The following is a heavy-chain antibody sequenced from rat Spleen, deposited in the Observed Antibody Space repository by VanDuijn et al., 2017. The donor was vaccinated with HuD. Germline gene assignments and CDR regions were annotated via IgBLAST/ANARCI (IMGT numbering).Heavy chain of an antibody. J-gene: IGHJ2*01. V-gene: IGHV10-5*01. D-gene: IGHD1-10*01. CDR1: GFTFNNAA. Sequence: VQVVESGGGLVQPKESLKISCAASGFTFNNAAMYWVRQAPGKGLEWVARIRTKPNNYATFYADSVKGRFTISRDDSKSMVYLQMDNLKTEDTAMYYCTAEGNNYPHYWGQGVMVTVSS. CDR3: TAEGNNYPHY. CDR2: IRTKPNNYAT.